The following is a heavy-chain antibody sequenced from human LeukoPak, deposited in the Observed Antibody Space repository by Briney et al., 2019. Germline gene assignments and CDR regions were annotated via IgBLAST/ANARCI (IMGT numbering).Heavy chain of an antibody. D-gene: IGHD2-15*01. CDR3: ARDRRCSGGSCYSSYMDV. J-gene: IGHJ6*03. CDR1: GGTFSSYA. Sequence: SVKVSCKASGGTFSSYAISWVRQAPGQGLEWMGGIIPIFGTANYAQKFQGRVTITTDESTSTAYMELSSLRSEDTAVYYCARDRRCSGGSCYSSYMDVWGKGTTVTVSS. V-gene: IGHV1-69*05. CDR2: IIPIFGTA.